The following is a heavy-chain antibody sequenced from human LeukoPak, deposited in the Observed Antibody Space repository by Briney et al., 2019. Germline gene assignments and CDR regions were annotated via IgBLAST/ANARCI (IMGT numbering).Heavy chain of an antibody. J-gene: IGHJ4*02. V-gene: IGHV4-61*02. CDR1: GGSISSGSYY. Sequence: TLETLTLTCTVSGGSISSGSYYWSWIRQPAGKGLEWIGRIYTSGSTNYNPSLKSRVTISVDTSKNQFSLKLSSVTAADTAVYYCARDGGYCSSTSCPHLDYWGQGTLVTVSS. D-gene: IGHD2-2*01. CDR3: ARDGGYCSSTSCPHLDY. CDR2: IYTSGST.